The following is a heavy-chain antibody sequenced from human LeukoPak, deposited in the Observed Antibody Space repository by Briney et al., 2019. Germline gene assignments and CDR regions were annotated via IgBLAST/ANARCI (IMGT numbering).Heavy chain of an antibody. V-gene: IGHV3-66*01. J-gene: IGHJ4*02. CDR1: GFTVSSNY. CDR3: ARGTVTMVDY. D-gene: IGHD3-10*01. CDR2: IYSGGST. Sequence: PGGFLRLSCAASGFTVSSNYMSWVRQAPGRGLEWVSVIYSGGSTYYADSVKGRFTISRDNSKNTLFLQMNSLRAGDTAVYYCARGTVTMVDYWGQGTLVTVSS.